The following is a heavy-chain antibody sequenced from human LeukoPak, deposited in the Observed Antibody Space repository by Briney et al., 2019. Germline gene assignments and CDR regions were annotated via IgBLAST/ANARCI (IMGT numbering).Heavy chain of an antibody. D-gene: IGHD3-22*01. CDR1: GGTFSSEA. J-gene: IGHJ4*02. CDR2: IIPILGAP. Sequence: SVKVSCKASGGTFSSEAFSWVRQAPGQGLEWMGRIIPILGAPKYAQKFQGQGRVTITADKPTRTAYMELNSLRFEDTAMYYCARENYDSRGYYPDNWGQGTLVTVSS. CDR3: ARENYDSRGYYPDN. V-gene: IGHV1-69*04.